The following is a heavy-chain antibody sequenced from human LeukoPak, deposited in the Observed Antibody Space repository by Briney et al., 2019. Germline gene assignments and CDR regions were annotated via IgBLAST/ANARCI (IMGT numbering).Heavy chain of an antibody. CDR2: INPSGGST. V-gene: IGHV1-46*01. CDR3: ARGRPALYSSGWYYFDY. CDR1: GYTFTSYY. Sequence: GASVKVSCKASGYTFTSYYMHWVRQAPGQGLEWMGIINPSGGSTSYAQKFQGRVTMTRDTSTSTVYMELSSLRSEDTAVYYCARGRPALYSSGWYYFDYWGQGTLVTVSS. J-gene: IGHJ4*02. D-gene: IGHD6-19*01.